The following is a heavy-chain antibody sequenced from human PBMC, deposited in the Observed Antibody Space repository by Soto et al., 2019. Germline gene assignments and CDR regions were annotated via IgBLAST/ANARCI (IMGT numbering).Heavy chain of an antibody. CDR1: GLTLSNSW. V-gene: IGHV3-74*01. CDR3: ARDPVPEH. J-gene: IGHJ1*01. Sequence: GGSLRLSCAASGLTLSNSWVHWVRQVPGKRPVFVSCIKTDGSTNYADSVKGRFTISRDNAKNTVYLQMNSLRVEDTGLYYCARDPVPEHWGLGTLVTVSS. CDR2: IKTDGST.